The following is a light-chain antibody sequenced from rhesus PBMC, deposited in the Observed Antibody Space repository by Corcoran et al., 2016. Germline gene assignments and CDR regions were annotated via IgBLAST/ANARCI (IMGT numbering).Light chain of an antibody. V-gene: IGLV3S11*01. CDR3: GSWDNSGNHYI. J-gene: IGLJ1*01. CDR2: GNT. CDR1: SLKAYY. Sequence: SSGLTQEPALSVALGHTVRRTCQGDSLKAYYASWYQQKPGQVPVLVIYGNTNRPSGIPGRFSGSWSGNTGSLTITGAQVEDEVDYYCGSWDNSGNHYIFGAGTRLTVL.